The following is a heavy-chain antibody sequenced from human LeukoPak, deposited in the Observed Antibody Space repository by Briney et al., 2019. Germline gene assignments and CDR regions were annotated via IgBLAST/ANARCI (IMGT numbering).Heavy chain of an antibody. CDR2: INSDGSIT. Sequence: GGSLRLSCAASGFTFSSYAMSWVRQAPGKGLVWVSRINSDGSITTYADSVKGRFTISRDYAKNTLYLQMNSLRAEDTAVYYCARDLYGVCHFDYWGQGTLVTVSS. D-gene: IGHD2-8*01. CDR1: GFTFSSYA. J-gene: IGHJ4*02. V-gene: IGHV3-74*03. CDR3: ARDLYGVCHFDY.